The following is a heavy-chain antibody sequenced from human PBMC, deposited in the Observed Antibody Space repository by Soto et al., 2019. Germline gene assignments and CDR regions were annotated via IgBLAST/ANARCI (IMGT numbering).Heavy chain of an antibody. CDR3: AVTRGGAHPHDI. Sequence: SYTLSLTSNSAGGPLSSFYYSWIRQAPGKGLEWIGYIYYTGSTNYNPSLKSRVTMSVDTSKNQFSLKLTSVTAADTAVYFCAVTRGGAHPHDIWGQGTMVTVSS. V-gene: IGHV4-59*07. D-gene: IGHD2-21*02. CDR1: GGPLSSFY. J-gene: IGHJ3*02. CDR2: IYYTGST.